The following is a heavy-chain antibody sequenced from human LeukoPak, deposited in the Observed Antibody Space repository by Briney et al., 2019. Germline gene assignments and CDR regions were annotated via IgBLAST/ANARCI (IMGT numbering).Heavy chain of an antibody. CDR1: GGSISSGDYY. CDR2: IYYSGST. J-gene: IGHJ4*02. CDR3: ARGHRFLEWLSDY. D-gene: IGHD3-3*01. Sequence: PSQTLSLTCTVSGGSISSGDYYWSWLHQPPGKGLEWIGYIYYSGSTYYNPSLKSRVTISVDTSKNQFSLKLSSVTAADTAVYYCARGHRFLEWLSDYWGQGTLVTVSS. V-gene: IGHV4-30-4*08.